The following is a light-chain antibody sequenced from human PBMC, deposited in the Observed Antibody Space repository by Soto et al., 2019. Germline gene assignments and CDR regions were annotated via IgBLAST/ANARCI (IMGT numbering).Light chain of an antibody. CDR3: SSYTSSSTPYV. CDR2: EVS. CDR1: SSDVGTYNL. J-gene: IGLJ1*01. Sequence: QSALTQPASVSGSPGQSITISCTGPSSDVGTYNLVSWYQQHPDKAPKVILYEVSNRPSGVSNRFSGSKSGNTASLTISGLQAEDEADYYCSSYTSSSTPYVFGTGTKLTVL. V-gene: IGLV2-14*02.